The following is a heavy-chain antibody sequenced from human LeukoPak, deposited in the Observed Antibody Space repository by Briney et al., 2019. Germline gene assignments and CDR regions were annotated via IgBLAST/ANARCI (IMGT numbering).Heavy chain of an antibody. D-gene: IGHD3-22*01. Sequence: SETLSLTCTVSGGSISSYYWSWIRQPAGKGLEWIGRIYISGSGSTNYNPSLKSRVTMSVDTSKNQFSLKLSSVTAADTAVYYCARGTYYYDSSGYYYYYYMDVWGKGTTVTVSS. J-gene: IGHJ6*03. CDR3: ARGTYYYDSSGYYYYYYMDV. V-gene: IGHV4-4*07. CDR1: GGSISSYY. CDR2: IYISGSGST.